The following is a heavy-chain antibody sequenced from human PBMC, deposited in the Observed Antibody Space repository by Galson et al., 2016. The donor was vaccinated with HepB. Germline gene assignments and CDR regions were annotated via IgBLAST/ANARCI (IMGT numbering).Heavy chain of an antibody. CDR3: ARSIWFGDQRGAFDI. J-gene: IGHJ3*02. V-gene: IGHV2-70*11. Sequence: PALVKPTQTLTLTCTFSGFSLSTSGMCVSWIRQPPGKALEWLARIDWDDDKYYSTSLKTRLTISKDTSKNQVVLTMTNMDPVDTATYYCARSIWFGDQRGAFDIWGQGTMVTVSS. CDR1: GFSLSTSGMC. CDR2: IDWDDDK. D-gene: IGHD3-10*01.